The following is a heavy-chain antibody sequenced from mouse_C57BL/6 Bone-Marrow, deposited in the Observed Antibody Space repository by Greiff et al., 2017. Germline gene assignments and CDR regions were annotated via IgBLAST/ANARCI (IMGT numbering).Heavy chain of an antibody. CDR2: ISSGGDYI. J-gene: IGHJ1*03. CDR1: GFTFSSYA. Sequence: EVHLVESGEGLVKPGGSLKLSCAASGFTFSSYAMSWVRQTPEKRLEWVAYISSGGDYIYYADTVKGRFTISRDNARNTLYLQMRSLKSEDTAMYYCTREGYGSSPDWYFDVWGTGTTVTVSS. CDR3: TREGYGSSPDWYFDV. V-gene: IGHV5-9-1*02. D-gene: IGHD1-1*01.